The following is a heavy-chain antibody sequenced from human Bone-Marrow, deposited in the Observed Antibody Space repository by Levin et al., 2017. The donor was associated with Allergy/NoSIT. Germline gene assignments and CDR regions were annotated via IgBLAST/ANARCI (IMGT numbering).Heavy chain of an antibody. D-gene: IGHD3-10*01. V-gene: IGHV6-1*01. CDR1: GDSVSSNSAT. CDR2: TYYRSKWNN. Sequence: SQTLSLTCVISGDSVSSNSATWNWIRQSPSRGLEWLGRTYYRSKWNNDYEVSVKSRITINPDTSKNQFSLQLNSVTLEDTGIYYCARDLLAGDYFDYWGQGTLVTVSS. J-gene: IGHJ4*02. CDR3: ARDLLAGDYFDY.